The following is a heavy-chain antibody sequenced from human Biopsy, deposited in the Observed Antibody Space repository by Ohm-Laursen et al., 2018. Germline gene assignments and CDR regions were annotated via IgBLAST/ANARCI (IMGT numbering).Heavy chain of an antibody. D-gene: IGHD2-15*01. V-gene: IGHV4-34*01. CDR1: GESFNGYY. CDR2: IYYRGNT. CDR3: ARHGSQGYCTGGSCVDY. Sequence: SDTLSLTCAVYGESFNGYYWSWIRQTPGKGLEWIGGIYYRGNTNYNPSPKSRVTISVDTSKNQFSLKLSSATAADTAVFYCARHGSQGYCTGGSCVDYWGQGALVTVSS. J-gene: IGHJ4*02.